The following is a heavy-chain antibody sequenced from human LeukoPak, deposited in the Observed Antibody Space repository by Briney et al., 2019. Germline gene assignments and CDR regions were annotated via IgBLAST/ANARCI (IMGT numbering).Heavy chain of an antibody. CDR1: GYTFSSYY. CDR2: INPSGGST. CDR3: AREGTAGFDY. V-gene: IGHV1-46*01. Sequence: ASVKVSCEASGYTFSSYYMHWVRQAPGQGLEWMGIINPSGGSTSYAQKFQGRVTMTRETSTRTVYMELSSLRSEDTAVYYCAREGTAGFDYWGQGTLVTVSS. D-gene: IGHD2-21*02. J-gene: IGHJ4*02.